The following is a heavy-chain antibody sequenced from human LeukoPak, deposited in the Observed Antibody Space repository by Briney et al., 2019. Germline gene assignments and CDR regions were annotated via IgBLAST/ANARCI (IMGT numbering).Heavy chain of an antibody. J-gene: IGHJ4*02. D-gene: IGHD1-26*01. Sequence: SETLSLTCTVSGGSLSGYYWSWIRHPPGKGLEWIGNMYYSGTTNYNPSLKRRVTMSIDTSKNQFSLKLSSVTAADTAVYYCASYIVGGSLGDWGQGTLVTVSS. CDR1: GGSLSGYY. CDR2: MYYSGTT. CDR3: ASYIVGGSLGD. V-gene: IGHV4-59*01.